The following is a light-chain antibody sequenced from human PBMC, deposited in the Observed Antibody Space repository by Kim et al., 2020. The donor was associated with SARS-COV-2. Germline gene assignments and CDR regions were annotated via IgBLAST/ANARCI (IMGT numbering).Light chain of an antibody. CDR2: DVS. CDR3: SSYTDNSPHAV. Sequence: QAITISCTGTSRDIGGYNYVSWFQQHPGKALKLMIFDVSNRPSGVSDRFSGSNSGDTASLTISGLQAEDEADYYCSSYTDNSPHAVFGGGTQLTVL. CDR1: SRDIGGYNY. V-gene: IGLV2-14*03. J-gene: IGLJ2*01.